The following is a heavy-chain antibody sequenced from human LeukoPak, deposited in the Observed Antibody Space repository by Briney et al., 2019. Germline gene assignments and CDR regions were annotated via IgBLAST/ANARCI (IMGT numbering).Heavy chain of an antibody. J-gene: IGHJ4*02. V-gene: IGHV1-2*02. CDR2: INPNSGGT. D-gene: IGHD3-22*01. CDR3: ARDYYDSSGYYVRDY. Sequence: ASLKVSCKASGYTFTSYGFSWVRQAPGQGLEWMGWINPNSGGTNYAQKFQGRVTMTRDTAISTAYMELSRLRSDDTAVYYCARDYYDSSGYYVRDYWGQGTLVTVSS. CDR1: GYTFTSYG.